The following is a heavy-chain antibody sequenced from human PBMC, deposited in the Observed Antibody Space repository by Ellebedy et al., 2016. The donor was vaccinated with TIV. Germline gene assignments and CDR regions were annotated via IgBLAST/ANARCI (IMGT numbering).Heavy chain of an antibody. J-gene: IGHJ4*02. CDR2: TFYRSKWNN. CDR3: ARDRVTSPRDFDH. Sequence: SQTLSLTCAISGDSVSSNSVAWSWIRQSPSRGLEWLGRTFYRSKWNNDYAVSVKSRTTINPDTSKNQFSLQLNSVTPEDTAVYYCARDRVTSPRDFDHWGQGTLVTVSS. V-gene: IGHV6-1*01. D-gene: IGHD2-2*01. CDR1: GDSVSSNSVA.